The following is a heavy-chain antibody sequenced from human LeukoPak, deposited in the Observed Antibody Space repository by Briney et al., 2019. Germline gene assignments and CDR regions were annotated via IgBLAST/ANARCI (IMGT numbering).Heavy chain of an antibody. D-gene: IGHD3-3*01. CDR3: ARDQYDTWSRRGNFDS. V-gene: IGHV3-33*08. CDR1: GFTFSSYG. CDR2: IWYDGSNK. J-gene: IGHJ4*02. Sequence: AGGSLRLSCAASGFTFSSYGMHWVRQAPGKGLERVAVIWYDGSNKYYADSVKGRFTISRDNSKNTLYLQMNSLRVEDTAVFYCARDQYDTWSRRGNFDSWGQGTLVIVSS.